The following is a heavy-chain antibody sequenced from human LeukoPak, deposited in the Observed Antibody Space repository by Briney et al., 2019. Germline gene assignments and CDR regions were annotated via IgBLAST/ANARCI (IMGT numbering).Heavy chain of an antibody. Sequence: SVKVSCKASGGTFSSYAISWVRQAPGQGLEWMGRIIPILGIANYAQKFQGRVTITADKSTSTAYMELSSLRSEDTAVYYCARGLGGVRYFDWLLPETYNWLDPWGQGTLVTVSS. CDR1: GGTFSSYA. CDR3: ARGLGGVRYFDWLLPETYNWLDP. J-gene: IGHJ5*02. CDR2: IIPILGIA. V-gene: IGHV1-69*04. D-gene: IGHD3-9*01.